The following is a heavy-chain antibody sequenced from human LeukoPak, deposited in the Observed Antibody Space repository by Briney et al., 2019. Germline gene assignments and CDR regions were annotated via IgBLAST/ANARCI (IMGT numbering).Heavy chain of an antibody. CDR1: GFTFSDYY. CDR2: INGSSSDT. J-gene: IGHJ4*02. CDR3: AKGSVAVALFDY. V-gene: IGHV3-11*05. Sequence: PGGSLRLSCAASGFTFSDYYMTWVRQAPGRGLEWISYINGSSSDTKYADSVKGRFTISRDNSKNTLYLQMNSLRAEDTAVYYCAKGSVAVALFDYWGQGTLVTVSS. D-gene: IGHD6-19*01.